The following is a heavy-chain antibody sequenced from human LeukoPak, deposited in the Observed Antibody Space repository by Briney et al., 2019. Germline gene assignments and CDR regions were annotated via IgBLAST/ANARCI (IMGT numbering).Heavy chain of an antibody. CDR2: IYYSGST. CDR3: ARGAPRAALYYYYGMDV. D-gene: IGHD6-25*01. J-gene: IGHJ6*02. V-gene: IGHV4-59*01. CDR1: GGSISSYY. Sequence: SETLSLTCTVSGGSISSYYWSWIRQPPGKGLEWIGYIYYSGSTNYNPSLKSRVTISVDTSKNQFSLKLSSVTAADTAVYYCARGAPRAALYYYYGMDVWGQGTTVTVSS.